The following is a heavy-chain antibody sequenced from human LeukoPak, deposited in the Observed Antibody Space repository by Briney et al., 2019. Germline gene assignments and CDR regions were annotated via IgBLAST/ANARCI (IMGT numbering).Heavy chain of an antibody. J-gene: IGHJ3*02. CDR3: ATGAIPRAFDI. CDR1: GFTFSSYA. Sequence: GGSLRLSCAASGFTFSSYAMHWVRQAPGKGLEYVSAISSNGGSTDYANSVKGRFTISRDNSKNTLYLQMGSLRAEDMAVYYCATGAIPRAFDISGPGTMVTVSS. CDR2: ISSNGGST. D-gene: IGHD2-2*02. V-gene: IGHV3-64*01.